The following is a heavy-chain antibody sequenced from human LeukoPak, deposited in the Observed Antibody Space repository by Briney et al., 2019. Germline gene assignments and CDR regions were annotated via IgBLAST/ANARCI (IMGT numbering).Heavy chain of an antibody. Sequence: GGSLRLSCVVSGFTFSDYWMSWVRQAPGKGLEWVANIKQDGNGKHYVDSVKGRFTISRDNAKNSLYLQMNSLRAEDTAVYYCARHTTLDPWGQGALVTVSS. CDR2: IKQDGNGK. CDR3: ARHTTLDP. J-gene: IGHJ5*02. CDR1: GFTFSDYW. V-gene: IGHV3-7*01. D-gene: IGHD1-14*01.